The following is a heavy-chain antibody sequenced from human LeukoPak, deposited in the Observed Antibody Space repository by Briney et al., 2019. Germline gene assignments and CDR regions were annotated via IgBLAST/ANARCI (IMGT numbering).Heavy chain of an antibody. V-gene: IGHV3-66*01. CDR1: GFTVSSNY. D-gene: IGHD6-13*01. CDR3: ARSGPGIAAAGTGYYFDY. CDR2: IYSGGST. J-gene: IGHJ4*02. Sequence: PGGSLRLSCAASGFTVSSNYMSWVRQAPGKGLEWVSVIYSGGSTHYADSVKGRFTISRDNSKNTLYLQMNSLRAEDTAVYYCARSGPGIAAAGTGYYFDYWGQGTLVTVSS.